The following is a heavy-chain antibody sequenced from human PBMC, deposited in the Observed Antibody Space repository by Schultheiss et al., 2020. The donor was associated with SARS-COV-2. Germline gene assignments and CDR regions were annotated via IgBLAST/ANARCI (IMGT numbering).Heavy chain of an antibody. CDR3: ATSGTNFWFDP. J-gene: IGHJ5*02. Sequence: GSLRLSCAVSGGSISSSNWWSWVRQPPGKGLEWIGEIYHSGSTNYNPSLKSRVTISVDTSKNQFSLKLSSVTAADTAMYYCATSGTNFWFDPWGQGTLVTVSS. CDR1: GGSISSSNW. D-gene: IGHD1-1*01. CDR2: IYHSGST. V-gene: IGHV4-4*02.